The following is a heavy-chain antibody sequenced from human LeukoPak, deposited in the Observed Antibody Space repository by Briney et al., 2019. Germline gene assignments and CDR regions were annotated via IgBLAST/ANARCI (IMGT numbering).Heavy chain of an antibody. J-gene: IGHJ2*01. CDR1: GASISSYY. CDR3: AREGYSRYFDL. V-gene: IGHV4-59*01. Sequence: SETLSLTCGISGASISSYYWSWIRKPPGKGLEWIGYIYNNESTNYNPSLKSRVFISGDTSKNQFSLKLSSVTAADTAVYYCAREGYSRYFDLWGRGTLVTVSS. CDR2: IYNNEST. D-gene: IGHD2-15*01.